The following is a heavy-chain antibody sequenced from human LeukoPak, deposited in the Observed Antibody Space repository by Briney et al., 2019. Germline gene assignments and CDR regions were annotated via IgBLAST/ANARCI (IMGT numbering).Heavy chain of an antibody. V-gene: IGHV1-18*01. D-gene: IGHD3-22*01. J-gene: IGHJ6*02. Sequence: ASVTVSFKSSGYTFTSYGISWVRPAPGQGLEGMGWISAYNGNTDYAQKLQGRVTMTRDTSTSTAYMELGSLRSDDTAVYYCARDDRRTYYYDSSGYYATYYYYGMDVWGQGTTVTVSS. CDR1: GYTFTSYG. CDR3: ARDDRRTYYYDSSGYYATYYYYGMDV. CDR2: ISAYNGNT.